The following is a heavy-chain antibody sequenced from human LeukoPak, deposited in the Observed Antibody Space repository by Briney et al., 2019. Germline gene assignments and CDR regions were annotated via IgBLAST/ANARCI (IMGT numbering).Heavy chain of an antibody. CDR3: AKEVQLLPFDY. Sequence: GGSLRLSCAAFGFTFSTYGMHWVRQAPGKGLEWVAFIQYDGIIKFYADSVKGRFTISRDNSKNTVYLQMNSLRPEDTAVYYCAKEVQLLPFDYWGQGSLVTVSS. CDR1: GFTFSTYG. V-gene: IGHV3-30*02. D-gene: IGHD6-6*01. CDR2: IQYDGIIK. J-gene: IGHJ4*02.